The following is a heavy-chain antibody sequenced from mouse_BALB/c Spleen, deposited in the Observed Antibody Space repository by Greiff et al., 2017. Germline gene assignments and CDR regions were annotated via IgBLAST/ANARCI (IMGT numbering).Heavy chain of an antibody. V-gene: IGHV3-2*02. Sequence: EVKLQESGPGLVKPSQSLSLTCTVTGYSITSDYAWNWIRQFPGNKLEWMGYISYSGSTSYNPSLKSRISITRDTSKNQFFLQLNSVTTEDTATYYCARFYDWYFDVWGAGTTVTVSS. CDR1: GYSITSDYA. CDR3: ARFYDWYFDV. J-gene: IGHJ1*01. D-gene: IGHD1-1*01. CDR2: ISYSGST.